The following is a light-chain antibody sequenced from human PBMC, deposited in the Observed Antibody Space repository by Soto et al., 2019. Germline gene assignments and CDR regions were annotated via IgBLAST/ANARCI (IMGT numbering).Light chain of an antibody. Sequence: QSALTQPASVSGSPGQSITISCTGTSSDVGGYNYVPWYRQHPGRAPKLMIYDVSNRPSGVSNRFSGSKSGSTASLTISGLQAEDEADYYCSSYTRSSTYVFGTGTKVTVL. J-gene: IGLJ1*01. V-gene: IGLV2-14*01. CDR3: SSYTRSSTYV. CDR1: SSDVGGYNY. CDR2: DVS.